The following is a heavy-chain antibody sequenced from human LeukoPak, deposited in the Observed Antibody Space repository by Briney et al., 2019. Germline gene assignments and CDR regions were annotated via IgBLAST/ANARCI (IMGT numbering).Heavy chain of an antibody. CDR3: ARDWITGTGDAFDI. CDR1: GVSISYYY. CDR2: IYYSGTT. D-gene: IGHD1-7*01. J-gene: IGHJ3*02. V-gene: IGHV4-59*01. Sequence: SETLSLTCTVSGVSISYYYWSWIRQPPGKGLEWIGYIYYSGTTNYNPSLKSRVTMSVDTSKNQFSLKLSSVTAADTAVYYCARDWITGTGDAFDIWGRGTMVTVSS.